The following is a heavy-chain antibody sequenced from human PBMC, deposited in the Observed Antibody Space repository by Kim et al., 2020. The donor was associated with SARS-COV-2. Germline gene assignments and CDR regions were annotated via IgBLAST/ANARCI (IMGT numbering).Heavy chain of an antibody. V-gene: IGHV3-49*03. Sequence: GGSLRLSCTASGFTFGDYAMSWFRQAPGKGLEWVGFIKSKAYGGTTEYAASVKGRFTISRDDSKSIAYLQMNSLKTEDTAVYYCTRVGAEAGPKDYYYGMDVWGQGTTVTVSS. CDR3: TRVGAEAGPKDYYYGMDV. J-gene: IGHJ6*02. CDR1: GFTFGDYA. CDR2: IKSKAYGGTT. D-gene: IGHD6-13*01.